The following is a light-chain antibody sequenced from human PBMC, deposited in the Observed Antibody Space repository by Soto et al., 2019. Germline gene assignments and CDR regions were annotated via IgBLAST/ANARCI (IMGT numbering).Light chain of an antibody. CDR3: QQYDVYPS. CDR2: KAS. Sequence: DIQMTQSPSTLSASVGDRVTITCRASQNINSCLAWYQQKPGKAPKLLIYKASSLESGVPSRFGGSGSGTEFTLTISSLQPDDFATYYCQQYDVYPSFGGGTKVEIQ. CDR1: QNINSC. V-gene: IGKV1-5*03. J-gene: IGKJ4*01.